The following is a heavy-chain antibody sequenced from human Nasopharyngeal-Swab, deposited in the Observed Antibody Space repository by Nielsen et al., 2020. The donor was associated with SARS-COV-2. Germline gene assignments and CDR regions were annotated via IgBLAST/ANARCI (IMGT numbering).Heavy chain of an antibody. V-gene: IGHV3-23*01. CDR1: GFTFSTYA. Sequence: GESLKISCAASGFTFSTYAVTWVRQAPGKGLEWVSTIDAGGANTFYADSVKGRFSISRDSSTNTLYLQMNNVRAEDTAVYYCARDLGGGYCTTTNCPGSWGQGTLVTVSS. D-gene: IGHD2-2*01. CDR2: IDAGGANT. CDR3: ARDLGGGYCTTTNCPGS. J-gene: IGHJ1*01.